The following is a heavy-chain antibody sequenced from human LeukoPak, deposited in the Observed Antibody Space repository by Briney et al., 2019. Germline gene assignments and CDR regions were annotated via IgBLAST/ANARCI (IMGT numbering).Heavy chain of an antibody. V-gene: IGHV3-30*03. Sequence: GRSLRLSCAASGFTFSSYGLHWVRQAPGKGLEWVAVISYDGSNKYYADSVKGRFTISRDNPKNTLYLQMNSLRAEDTAVYYCARENSGSYYANYYYYGMDVWGQGTTVTVSS. J-gene: IGHJ6*02. CDR1: GFTFSSYG. CDR2: ISYDGSNK. CDR3: ARENSGSYYANYYYYGMDV. D-gene: IGHD1-26*01.